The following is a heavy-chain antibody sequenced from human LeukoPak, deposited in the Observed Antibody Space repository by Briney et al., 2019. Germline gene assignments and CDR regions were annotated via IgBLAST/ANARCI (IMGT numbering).Heavy chain of an antibody. Sequence: GGSLRLSCAASGFTFDDYAMHWVRQAPGKGLEWVSGISWNSGIIGYADSVKGRITISRDNSKNTLYLQMNSLRAEDTAVYYCAKGGYSSSWNWYDTWGQGTLVTVSS. CDR2: ISWNSGII. CDR3: AKGGYSSSWNWYDT. CDR1: GFTFDDYA. V-gene: IGHV3-9*01. J-gene: IGHJ5*02. D-gene: IGHD6-13*01.